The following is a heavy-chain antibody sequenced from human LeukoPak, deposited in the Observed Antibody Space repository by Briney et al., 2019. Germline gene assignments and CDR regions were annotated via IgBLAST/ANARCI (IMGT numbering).Heavy chain of an antibody. V-gene: IGHV3-23*01. CDR2: ISGSGGST. CDR1: GFTFSDYY. D-gene: IGHD3-22*01. Sequence: GGSLRLSCAASGFTFSDYYMSWIRQAPGKGLEWVSAISGSGGSTYYADSVKGRFTISRGNSKNTLDLQMNSLRAEDTAVYYCAKSPIDPYFYDSSSYYFDYWGQGTLVTVSS. J-gene: IGHJ4*02. CDR3: AKSPIDPYFYDSSSYYFDY.